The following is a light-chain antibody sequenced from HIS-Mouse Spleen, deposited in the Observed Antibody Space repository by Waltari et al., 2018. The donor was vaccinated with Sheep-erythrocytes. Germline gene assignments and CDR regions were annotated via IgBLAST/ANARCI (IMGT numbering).Light chain of an antibody. CDR1: ALPKKY. CDR3: YSTDSSGNHRV. Sequence: SYELTQPPSVSVSPGQTARITCSGDALPKKYAYWYQQKSGQAPVLVIYEDSKRPSGIPERFSGSSSGTIASLTISGAQVGDEADYYCYSTDSSGNHRVFGTGTKVTVL. V-gene: IGLV3-10*01. J-gene: IGLJ1*01. CDR2: EDS.